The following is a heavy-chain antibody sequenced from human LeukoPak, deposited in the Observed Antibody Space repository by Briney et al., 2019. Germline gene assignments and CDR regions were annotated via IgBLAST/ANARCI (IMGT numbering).Heavy chain of an antibody. CDR1: GFPFTSYA. D-gene: IGHD3-10*01. Sequence: GGSLRLSCAASGFPFTSYAMNWVRQAPGKGLEWVSGFSNSGDSTYYADSVKGRFTISRDNSKNTPYLQMNSLRAEDTAVYYCAKGYLWFGELSQDAFDIWGQGTMVTVSS. CDR2: FSNSGDST. V-gene: IGHV3-23*01. CDR3: AKGYLWFGELSQDAFDI. J-gene: IGHJ3*02.